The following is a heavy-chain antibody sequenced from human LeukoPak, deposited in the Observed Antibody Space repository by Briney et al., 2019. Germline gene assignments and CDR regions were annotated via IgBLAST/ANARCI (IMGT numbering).Heavy chain of an antibody. D-gene: IGHD2-8*01. V-gene: IGHV4-34*01. J-gene: IGHJ4*02. CDR2: INHSGST. Sequence: SETLSLTCAVHGGSFSGYYWSWIRQPPGKGLEWIGEINHSGSTNYNPSLKSRVTISVDTSKNQFSLKLSSVTAADTAVYYCARHYVFVYGGSSFDYWGQGTLVTVSS. CDR3: ARHYVFVYGGSSFDY. CDR1: GGSFSGYY.